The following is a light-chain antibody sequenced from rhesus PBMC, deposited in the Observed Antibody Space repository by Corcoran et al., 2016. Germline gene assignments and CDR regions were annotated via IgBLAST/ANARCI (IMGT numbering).Light chain of an antibody. V-gene: IGKV1-22*01. CDR2: KAS. J-gene: IGKJ4*01. CDR1: QGISSW. Sequence: DIQMTQSPSSLSASVGDTVTITCRASQGISSWLAWYQQKPGKAPKLLIFKASSLPSGVPSRFSGGGSGTDFPLTISSLQSEDIATYYCQQYSSRPLTFGGGTKVELK. CDR3: QQYSSRPLT.